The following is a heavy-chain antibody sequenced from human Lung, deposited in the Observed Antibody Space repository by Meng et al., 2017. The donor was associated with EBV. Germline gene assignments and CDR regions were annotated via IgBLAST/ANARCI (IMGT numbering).Heavy chain of an antibody. D-gene: IGHD3-22*01. J-gene: IGHJ4*02. Sequence: QVQRQASGPGLVKPSQTLSLTCPVSGGSISSVNYYWSWIRQPPGKGLEWIGYIFYSGSTYYNPSLKSRITISVDTSKNQFSLKLSSVTAADTAVYYCARGDYSSGYYYYFDYWGQGTLVTVSS. V-gene: IGHV4-30-4*01. CDR3: ARGDYSSGYYYYFDY. CDR1: GGSISSVNYY. CDR2: IFYSGST.